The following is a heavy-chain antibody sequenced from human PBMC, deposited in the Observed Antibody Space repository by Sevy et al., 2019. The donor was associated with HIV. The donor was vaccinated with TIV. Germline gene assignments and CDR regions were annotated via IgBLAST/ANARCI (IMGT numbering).Heavy chain of an antibody. V-gene: IGHV1-2*06. CDR2: VTPNSGAT. CDR1: GYNFY. D-gene: IGHD6-19*01. Sequence: ASVKVSCKASGYNFYIHWVRQAPGQGLEWMGRVTPNSGATTYAQRFQGRVAMTMDTSISTAYMELRGLKSDDTAIYYCAGQSLGWYNWFDPWGQGTLVTVSS. J-gene: IGHJ5*02. CDR3: AGQSLGWYNWFDP.